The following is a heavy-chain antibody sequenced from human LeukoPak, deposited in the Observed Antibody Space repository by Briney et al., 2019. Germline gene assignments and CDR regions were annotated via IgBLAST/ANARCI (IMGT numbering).Heavy chain of an antibody. D-gene: IGHD1-26*01. Sequence: GGSLRLSCAASGFTFSSYSMNWVRQVPGKGLEWVSSISSSSSYIYYADSVKGRFTISRDNAKNSLYLQMNSLRAEDTAVYYCASGGSYRSPFDYWGQGTLVTVSS. V-gene: IGHV3-21*01. J-gene: IGHJ4*02. CDR3: ASGGSYRSPFDY. CDR2: ISSSSSYI. CDR1: GFTFSSYS.